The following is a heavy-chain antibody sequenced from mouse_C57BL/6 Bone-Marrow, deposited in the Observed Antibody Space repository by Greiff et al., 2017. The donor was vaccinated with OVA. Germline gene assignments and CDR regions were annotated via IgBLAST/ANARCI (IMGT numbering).Heavy chain of an antibody. CDR1: GYTFTSYG. Sequence: QVQLKQSGAELARPGASVKLSCKASGYTFTSYGISWVKQRTGQGLEWIGEIYPRSGNTYYNEKFKGKATLTADKSSSTAYMELRSLTSEDSAVYCCASWEYYGSSYDWYFDVWGTGTTVTVSS. D-gene: IGHD1-1*01. CDR3: ASWEYYGSSYDWYFDV. J-gene: IGHJ1*03. CDR2: IYPRSGNT. V-gene: IGHV1-81*01.